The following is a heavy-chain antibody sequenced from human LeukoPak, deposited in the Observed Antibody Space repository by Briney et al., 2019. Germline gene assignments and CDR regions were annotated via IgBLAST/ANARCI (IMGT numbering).Heavy chain of an antibody. V-gene: IGHV2-5*01. Sequence: ESGPTLVKPTQTLTLTCTFSGFPLSTSGVGVVWIRQPPGKALEWLAVIYWNDDKRYSPSLRSRLTITKDTSKKQVVLTMTNMDPVDTATYYCAHVELYSSSGFDYWGQGTLVTVSS. CDR2: IYWNDDK. CDR3: AHVELYSSSGFDY. D-gene: IGHD6-6*01. CDR1: GFPLSTSGVG. J-gene: IGHJ4*02.